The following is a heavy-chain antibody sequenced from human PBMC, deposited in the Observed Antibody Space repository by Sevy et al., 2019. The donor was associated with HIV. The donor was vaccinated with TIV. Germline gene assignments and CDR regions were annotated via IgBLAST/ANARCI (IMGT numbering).Heavy chain of an antibody. CDR1: GFTFSSYW. Sequence: GGSLRLSCAASGFTFSSYWMHWVRQAPGKGLVWVSRINSDGSSTSYADSVKGRFTISRDNSKNTLYLQMNSLRAEDTAVYSCAKDYYDGSGYYPQGAFDIWGQGTMVTVSS. J-gene: IGHJ3*02. V-gene: IGHV3-74*01. CDR3: AKDYYDGSGYYPQGAFDI. CDR2: INSDGSST. D-gene: IGHD3-22*01.